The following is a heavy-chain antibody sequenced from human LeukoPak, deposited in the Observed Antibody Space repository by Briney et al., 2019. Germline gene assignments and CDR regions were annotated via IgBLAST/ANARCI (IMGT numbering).Heavy chain of an antibody. CDR2: INTSGST. Sequence: SETLSLTCAVSGGSISSGSYFWTWIRQPAGKGLEWIGRINTSGSTNYNPSLKSRVTISVDTSKNQFSLKLSSVTAADTAVFYCAREGYTSSWYSGYYYFDYWGQGTLVTVSS. CDR1: GGSISSGSYF. CDR3: AREGYTSSWYSGYYYFDY. J-gene: IGHJ4*02. V-gene: IGHV4-61*02. D-gene: IGHD6-13*01.